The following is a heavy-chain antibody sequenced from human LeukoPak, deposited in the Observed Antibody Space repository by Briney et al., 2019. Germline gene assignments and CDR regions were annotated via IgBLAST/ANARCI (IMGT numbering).Heavy chain of an antibody. D-gene: IGHD1-26*01. J-gene: IGHJ3*02. CDR1: GGSISSYY. CDR2: IYYSGST. Sequence: PSDTLSLTCTVSGGSISSYYWSWIRQPPAKGLEWIGYIYYSGSTSYNPSLTSRVTISVDTSKKQFSLKLSSVTAADTAFYYCARYIVSYPHDAFDIWGQGTMVTVSS. V-gene: IGHV4-59*07. CDR3: ARYIVSYPHDAFDI.